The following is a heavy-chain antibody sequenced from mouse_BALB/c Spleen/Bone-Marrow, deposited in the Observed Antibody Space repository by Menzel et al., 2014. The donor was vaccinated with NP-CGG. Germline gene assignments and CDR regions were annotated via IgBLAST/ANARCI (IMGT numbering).Heavy chain of an antibody. D-gene: IGHD2-2*01. CDR2: INPSSGYT. Sequence: QVQLQQSGAELARPGASVKMSCKASGYTFTTYTMHWVKQRPGQGPEWIGYINPSSGYTNYNQKFKDKATLTADKSSSTAYVQLSSLTSEDSAVYFCAKRDIYYGYDGNAMDYWGQGTSVTVSS. CDR1: GYTFTTYT. CDR3: AKRDIYYGYDGNAMDY. V-gene: IGHV1-4*01. J-gene: IGHJ4*01.